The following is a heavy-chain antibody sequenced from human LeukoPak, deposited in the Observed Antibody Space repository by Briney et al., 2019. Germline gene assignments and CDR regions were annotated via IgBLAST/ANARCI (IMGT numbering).Heavy chain of an antibody. CDR3: AKALPSSVVPAAGFDY. CDR1: GFTFDDYA. D-gene: IGHD2-2*01. J-gene: IGHJ4*02. V-gene: IGHV3-9*01. CDR2: ISWNSGSI. Sequence: GRSLRLSCAASGFTFDDYAMHWVRQAPGKGLEWVSGISWNSGSIGYADSVKGRFTISRDNAKNSLYLQMNSLRAEDTALYYCAKALPSSVVPAAGFDYWGQGTLVTVSS.